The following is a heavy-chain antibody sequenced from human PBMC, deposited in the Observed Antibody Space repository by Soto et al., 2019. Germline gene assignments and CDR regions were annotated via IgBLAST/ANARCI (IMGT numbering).Heavy chain of an antibody. CDR2: ISGSGGST. J-gene: IGHJ3*02. CDR3: AKDEYGRYSSSWPRAFDI. CDR1: GFTFSSYA. Sequence: EVQLLESGGGLVQPGGSLRLSCAASGFTFSSYAMSWVRQAPGKGLEWVSAISGSGGSTYYADSVKGRFTISRDNSKNPLYLQMDSLRAEDTAVYYCAKDEYGRYSSSWPRAFDIWGQGTMVTVSS. V-gene: IGHV3-23*01. D-gene: IGHD6-13*01.